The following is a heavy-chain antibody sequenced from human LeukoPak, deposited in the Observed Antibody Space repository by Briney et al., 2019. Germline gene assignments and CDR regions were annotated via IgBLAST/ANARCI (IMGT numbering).Heavy chain of an antibody. V-gene: IGHV3-74*01. CDR1: GFTFSSHW. Sequence: GGSLRLSCAASGFTFSSHWMHWVRQTPGKGLVWVSRISSDASTTNYADSVKGRFTISRDNAKNTLYLQMNSLRAEDTAVYYCAKVGGATYISRGWFDPWGQGTLVTVSS. J-gene: IGHJ5*02. CDR3: AKVGGATYISRGWFDP. CDR2: ISSDASTT. D-gene: IGHD1-26*01.